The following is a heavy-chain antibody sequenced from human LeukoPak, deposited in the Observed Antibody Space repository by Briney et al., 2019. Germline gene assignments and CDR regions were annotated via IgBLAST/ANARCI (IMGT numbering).Heavy chain of an antibody. Sequence: GASVKVSCKASGYTFTDYYIHWVRQAPGQGLEWMGWISAYNGNTNYAQKLQGRVTMTTDTSTSTAYMELRSLRSDDTAVYYCARVWIGSFDYWGQGTLVTVSS. J-gene: IGHJ4*02. CDR1: GYTFTDYY. V-gene: IGHV1-18*04. CDR2: ISAYNGNT. CDR3: ARVWIGSFDY. D-gene: IGHD3-10*01.